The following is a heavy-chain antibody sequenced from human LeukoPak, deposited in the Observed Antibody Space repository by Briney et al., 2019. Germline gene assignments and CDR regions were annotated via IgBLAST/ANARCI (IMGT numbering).Heavy chain of an antibody. D-gene: IGHD6-13*01. V-gene: IGHV3-21*01. J-gene: IGHJ4*02. Sequence: PGGSLRLSCAASGFTFSSYSMNWVRQAPGKGLEWVSSISSSSSYIYYADSVKGRFTISRDNAKKSLYLQMNSLRAEDTAVYYCARDYDAAYSSPGDYWGQGTLVTVSS. CDR2: ISSSSSYI. CDR3: ARDYDAAYSSPGDY. CDR1: GFTFSSYS.